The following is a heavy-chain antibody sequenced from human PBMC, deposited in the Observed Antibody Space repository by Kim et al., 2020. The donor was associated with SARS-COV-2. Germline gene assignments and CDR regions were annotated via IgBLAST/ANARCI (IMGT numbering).Heavy chain of an antibody. CDR3: ARQSSRGGGGFDA. D-gene: IGHD2-2*01. J-gene: IGHJ5*02. V-gene: IGHV4-39*01. Sequence: YPTLMSRVTISVDTSKSQFSLMLSSVTAAETAVYYCARQSSRGGGGFDAWGQGTLVTVSS.